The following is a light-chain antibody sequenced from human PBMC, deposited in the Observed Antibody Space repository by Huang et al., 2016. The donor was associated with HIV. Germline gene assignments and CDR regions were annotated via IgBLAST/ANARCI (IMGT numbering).Light chain of an antibody. V-gene: IGKV1-39*01. Sequence: DIQMTHSPSSLSASVGDRVTITCRASQPITIYLNWYQQKPGKAPKLLIYGASSLQSGVPSRFSGSGSGTDFTLTISSLQPEDFATYYCQQSYSTPRTFGQGTKVEI. J-gene: IGKJ1*01. CDR3: QQSYSTPRT. CDR1: QPITIY. CDR2: GAS.